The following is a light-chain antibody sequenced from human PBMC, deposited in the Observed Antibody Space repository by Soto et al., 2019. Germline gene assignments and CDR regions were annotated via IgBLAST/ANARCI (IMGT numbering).Light chain of an antibody. J-gene: IGKJ5*01. V-gene: IGKV3-11*01. Sequence: EIVLTQSPATLSLSPGERATLSCRASQSVSTYLGGYQQKPGQAPRLLIYDASNRATGIPARFSGSGSGTDFTLTISSLEPEDFAVYYCQQRRNWITFGQGTRLEIK. CDR2: DAS. CDR1: QSVSTY. CDR3: QQRRNWIT.